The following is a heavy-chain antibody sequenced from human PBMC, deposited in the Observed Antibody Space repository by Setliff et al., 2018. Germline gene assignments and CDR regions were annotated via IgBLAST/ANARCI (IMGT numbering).Heavy chain of an antibody. D-gene: IGHD3-16*01. CDR2: VNNGGTA. J-gene: IGHJ4*02. V-gene: IGHV4-34*01. Sequence: SETLSLTCAVNGGSLSGYFWSWIRQSPGKGLEWIGEVNNGGTATCNPSFTSRVIMSVDTSKDHIFLKLSSVTAADMAVYYCARQWGGAEDSWGQGTLVTVS. CDR1: GGSLSGYF. CDR3: ARQWGGAEDS.